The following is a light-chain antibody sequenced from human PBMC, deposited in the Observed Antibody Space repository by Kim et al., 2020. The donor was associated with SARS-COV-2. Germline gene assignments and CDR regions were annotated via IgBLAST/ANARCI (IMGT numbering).Light chain of an antibody. V-gene: IGLV6-57*03. CDR3: QSYDSSNQV. CDR1: SGSIASNY. Sequence: GKTVTTPCTPSSGSIASNYVQWYQQRPGSAPTTVIYEDNQRPSGVPDRFSGSIDSSSNSASLTISGLKTEDEADYYCQSYDSSNQVFGGGTQLTVL. CDR2: EDN. J-gene: IGLJ2*01.